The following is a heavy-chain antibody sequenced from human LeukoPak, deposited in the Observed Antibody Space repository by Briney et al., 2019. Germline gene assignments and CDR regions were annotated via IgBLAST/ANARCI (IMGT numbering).Heavy chain of an antibody. CDR1: GFTFSTYW. CDR2: IKPDGSDM. Sequence: PGGSLRLSCAASGFTFSTYWMNWVRQAPGKGLEWVANIKPDGSDMYYVDSVKGRFTVSRDNARNSLYLQMNSLRAEDTAVYYCARDPGGLEWLLWDYWGQGTLVTVSS. D-gene: IGHD3-3*01. CDR3: ARDPGGLEWLLWDY. J-gene: IGHJ4*02. V-gene: IGHV3-7*01.